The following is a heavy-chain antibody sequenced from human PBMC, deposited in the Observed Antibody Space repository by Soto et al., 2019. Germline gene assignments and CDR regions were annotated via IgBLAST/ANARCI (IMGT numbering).Heavy chain of an antibody. CDR2: INAGNGNT. CDR1: GYTFTSYA. Sequence: ASVKVSCKASGYTFTSYAMHWVRQAPGQRLEWMGWINAGNGNTKYSQKFQGRVTITRDTSASTAYMELSSLRSEDTAVYYCARKYCGGDCYSYYYGMDVWGQGTMVTVSS. CDR3: ARKYCGGDCYSYYYGMDV. J-gene: IGHJ6*02. V-gene: IGHV1-3*01. D-gene: IGHD2-21*02.